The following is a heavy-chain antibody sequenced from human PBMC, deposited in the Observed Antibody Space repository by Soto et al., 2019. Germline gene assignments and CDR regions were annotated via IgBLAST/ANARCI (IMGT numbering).Heavy chain of an antibody. CDR3: AKNLNNYYGGFDY. J-gene: IGHJ4*02. V-gene: IGHV3-23*01. CDR1: GFTFSSYA. CDR2: ISGSGGRT. D-gene: IGHD3-22*01. Sequence: GGSLRLSCGASGFTFSSYAMSWVRQAPGKGLEWVSAISGSGGRTYYADSVKGRFTISRDNSKNTLYLQMNSLRAEDTAVYYCAKNLNNYYGGFDYWGQGTLVTVSS.